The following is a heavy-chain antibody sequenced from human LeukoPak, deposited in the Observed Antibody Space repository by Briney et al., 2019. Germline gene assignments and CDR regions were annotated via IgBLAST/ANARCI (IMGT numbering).Heavy chain of an antibody. Sequence: GGSLRLSCAASGFTFTSYAMSWVRQAPGKGLEWVSTVSGSGGSTYYADSVKGRFTISRDNSKSTVYLQMNSLRAEDTAVYYCAKSSSTYDNWLDPWGREPWSPSPQ. J-gene: IGHJ5*02. V-gene: IGHV3-23*01. CDR1: GFTFTSYA. D-gene: IGHD2-2*01. CDR3: AKSSSTYDNWLDP. CDR2: VSGSGGST.